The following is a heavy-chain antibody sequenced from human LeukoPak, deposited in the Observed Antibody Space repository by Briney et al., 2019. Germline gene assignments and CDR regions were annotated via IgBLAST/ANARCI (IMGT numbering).Heavy chain of an antibody. CDR2: ISYDGSNK. V-gene: IGHV3-30-3*01. Sequence: PGRSLRLSCAASGFTFSSYAMHWVRQAPGKGLEWVAVISYDGSNKYYADSVKGRFTISRDNSKNTLYLQMNSLRAEDTAVYYCASPINDGRFGAFDIWGQGTMVTVSS. D-gene: IGHD1-1*01. CDR1: GFTFSSYA. CDR3: ASPINDGRFGAFDI. J-gene: IGHJ3*02.